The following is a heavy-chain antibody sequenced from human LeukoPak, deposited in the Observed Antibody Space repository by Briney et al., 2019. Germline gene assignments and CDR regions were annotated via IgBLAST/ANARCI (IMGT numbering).Heavy chain of an antibody. D-gene: IGHD3-16*02. CDR1: GYSFTSYW. CDR3: ARSFRYYDYVWGSYRPEYAFDI. CDR2: IYPGDSDT. Sequence: GESLKISCKGSGYSFTSYWIGWVRQMPGKGLEWMGIIYPGDSDTRYSPSFQGQVTISADKSISTAYLQWSSLKASDTAMYYCARSFRYYDYVWGSYRPEYAFDIWGQGTMVTVSS. V-gene: IGHV5-51*01. J-gene: IGHJ3*02.